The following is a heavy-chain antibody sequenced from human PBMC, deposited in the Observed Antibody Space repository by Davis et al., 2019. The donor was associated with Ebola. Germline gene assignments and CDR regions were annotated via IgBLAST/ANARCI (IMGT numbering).Heavy chain of an antibody. D-gene: IGHD2-15*01. J-gene: IGHJ5*02. CDR1: GFTFSSYA. V-gene: IGHV3-30-3*01. Sequence: GESLKISCAASGFTFSSYAMHWVRQAPGKGLEWVAVISYDGSNKYYADSVKGRFTISRDNSKNTLYLQMNSLRAEDTAVYYCAKGGGYHWGQGTLVTVSS. CDR3: AKGGGYH. CDR2: ISYDGSNK.